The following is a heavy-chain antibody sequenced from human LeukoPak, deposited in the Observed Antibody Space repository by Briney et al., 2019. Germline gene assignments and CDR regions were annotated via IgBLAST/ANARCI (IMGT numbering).Heavy chain of an antibody. CDR2: ISSSGSTI. J-gene: IGHJ4*02. D-gene: IGHD3-22*01. CDR3: ARDIYDSSGYSPSYFDY. Sequence: GGSLRLSCAASGFAFSSYEMNWVRQAPGKGLEWVSYISSSGSTIYYADSVKGRFTISRDNAKNSLYLKMNSLRAEDTAVYYCARDIYDSSGYSPSYFDYWGQGTLVTVSS. CDR1: GFAFSSYE. V-gene: IGHV3-48*03.